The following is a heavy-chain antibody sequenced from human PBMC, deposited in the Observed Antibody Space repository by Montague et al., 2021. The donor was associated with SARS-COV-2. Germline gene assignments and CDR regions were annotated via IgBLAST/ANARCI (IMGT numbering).Heavy chain of an antibody. D-gene: IGHD4-23*01. V-gene: IGHV4-59*01. CDR3: ARGGGGFALDY. J-gene: IGHJ4*02. Sequence: SETLSLTCSVSGGSISGNYWSWIRQPPGKGLEFVGYLHHSGSTSYNFAHRSRVTISLDTSKNQFSLQLRSMTAADTAVYYCARGGGGFALDYWGQGTLGTVSS. CDR1: GGSISGNY. CDR2: LHHSGST.